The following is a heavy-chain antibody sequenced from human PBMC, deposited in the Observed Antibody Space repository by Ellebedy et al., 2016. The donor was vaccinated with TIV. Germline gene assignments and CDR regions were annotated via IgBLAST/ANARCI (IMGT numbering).Heavy chain of an antibody. D-gene: IGHD3-22*01. CDR2: VGNSGTGT. CDR3: ARSTYDSRHFWSRTFDI. V-gene: IGHV3-23*05. J-gene: IGHJ3*02. Sequence: GGSLRLSCAASGFTFTNYAMSWVRQAPGKGLEWVSGVGNSGTGTYYADSAKGRFTISRDNSKNTLFLQMNSLRVEDTAVYYCARSTYDSRHFWSRTFDIWGQGTMVTVSS. CDR1: GFTFTNYA.